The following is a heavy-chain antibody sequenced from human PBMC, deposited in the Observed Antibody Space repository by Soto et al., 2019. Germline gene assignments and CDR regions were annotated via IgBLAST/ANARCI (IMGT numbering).Heavy chain of an antibody. CDR1: GGSFSGYY. J-gene: IGHJ5*02. CDR3: ARRGYCSSTSCYRWFDP. V-gene: IGHV4-34*01. D-gene: IGHD2-2*01. CDR2: INHSGST. Sequence: QVQLQQWGAGLLKPSETLSLTCAVYGGSFSGYYWSWIRQPPGKGLEWIGEINHSGSTNYNPSLKSRVTRSVDTSKNQFSLKLSSVTAADTAVYYCARRGYCSSTSCYRWFDPWGQGTLVTVSS.